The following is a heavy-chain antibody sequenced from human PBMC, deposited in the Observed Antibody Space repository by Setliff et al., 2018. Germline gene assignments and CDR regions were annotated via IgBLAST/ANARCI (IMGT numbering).Heavy chain of an antibody. Sequence: GGSLRLSCAASGFTFSSYGFHWVRQAPGKGLEWVAVIWYDGSNSYYADSVKGRFTISRDNAKNSLYLQMNSLRAEDTALYYCAKDKRSYPYYFDYWGQGTLVTVSS. V-gene: IGHV3-33*03. D-gene: IGHD1-26*01. CDR3: AKDKRSYPYYFDY. J-gene: IGHJ4*02. CDR2: IWYDGSNS. CDR1: GFTFSSYG.